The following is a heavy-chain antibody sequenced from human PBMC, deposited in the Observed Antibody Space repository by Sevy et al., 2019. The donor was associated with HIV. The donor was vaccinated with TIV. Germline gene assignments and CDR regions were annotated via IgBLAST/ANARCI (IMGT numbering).Heavy chain of an antibody. J-gene: IGHJ6*02. CDR1: GFTFSDYG. CDR2: ISYDGSNK. CDR3: AKDQRWLQSYYYSGMDV. D-gene: IGHD5-18*01. Sequence: GGSLRLSCAASGFTFSDYGMHWVRQAPGKGLEWVVVISYDGSNKYYADSVKGRFTISRDNSKNTLYLQMNSLSAEDKVVYYCAKDQRWLQSYYYSGMDVWGQGTTVTVSS. V-gene: IGHV3-30*18.